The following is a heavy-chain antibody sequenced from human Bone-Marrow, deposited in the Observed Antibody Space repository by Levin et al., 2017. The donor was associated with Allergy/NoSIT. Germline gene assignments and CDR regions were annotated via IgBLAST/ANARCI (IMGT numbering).Heavy chain of an antibody. V-gene: IGHV3-33*01. CDR3: ARSIAAAAYYFDY. Sequence: SCAASGFTFSSYGMHWVRQAPGKGLEWVAVIWYDGSNKYYADSVKGRFTISRDNSKNTLYLQMNSLRAEDTAVYYCARSIAAAAYYFDYWGQGTLVTVSS. J-gene: IGHJ4*02. CDR1: GFTFSSYG. CDR2: IWYDGSNK. D-gene: IGHD6-13*01.